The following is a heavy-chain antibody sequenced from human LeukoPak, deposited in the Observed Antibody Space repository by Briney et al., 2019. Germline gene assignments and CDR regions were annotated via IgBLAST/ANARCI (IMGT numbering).Heavy chain of an antibody. D-gene: IGHD2-2*01. CDR2: ISAYNGNT. CDR3: AREECSSTSCYEVGYYYYGMDV. Sequence: ASVKVSCKASGYTFTSYGISWVRQAPGQGLEWMGWISAYNGNTNYAQKLQGRVTMTTDTSTSTAYMELRSLRSDDTAVYYCAREECSSTSCYEVGYYYYGMDVWGQGTTVTVSS. V-gene: IGHV1-18*01. J-gene: IGHJ6*02. CDR1: GYTFTSYG.